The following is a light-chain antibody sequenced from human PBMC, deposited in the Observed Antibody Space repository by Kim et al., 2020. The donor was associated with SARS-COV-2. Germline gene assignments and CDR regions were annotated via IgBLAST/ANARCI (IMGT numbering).Light chain of an antibody. V-gene: IGKV3-15*01. Sequence: SPRERAPLSCRARQTMNTTLVWYHHKTLPAPRLLIYDATTRAPVVPARFIGSGSVTDFTLTISTLQSLDFAVYYCQQSNASPPLTFCERAK. CDR1: QTMNTT. CDR2: DAT. J-gene: IGKJ1*01. CDR3: QQSNASPPLT.